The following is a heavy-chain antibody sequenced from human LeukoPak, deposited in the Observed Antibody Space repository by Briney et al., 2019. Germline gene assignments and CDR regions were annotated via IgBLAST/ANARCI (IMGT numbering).Heavy chain of an antibody. J-gene: IGHJ4*02. CDR3: ARDGNYYDSSEGDY. Sequence: ASVKVSCKASGYTFTGYYMHWVRQAPGQGREWMGWINPNSGGTNYAQKFQGRVTMTRDTSISTAYMELSRLRSDDTAVYYCARDGNYYDSSEGDYWGQGTLVTVSS. CDR2: INPNSGGT. V-gene: IGHV1-2*02. CDR1: GYTFTGYY. D-gene: IGHD3-22*01.